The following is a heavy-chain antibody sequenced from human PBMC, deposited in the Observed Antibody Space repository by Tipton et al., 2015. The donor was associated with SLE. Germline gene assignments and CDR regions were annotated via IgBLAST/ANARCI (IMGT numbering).Heavy chain of an antibody. CDR3: ARANMGAPSFDY. CDR1: GGSFSAYY. V-gene: IGHV4-34*01. CDR2: INHSGST. Sequence: TLSLTCAVYGGSFSAYYWSWIRQPPGKGLEWIGEINHSGSTNYNPSLKSRVTISVDTSKNQFSLKLSSVTAADTAVYYCARANMGAPSFDYWGQGTLVTVSS. D-gene: IGHD1-26*01. J-gene: IGHJ4*02.